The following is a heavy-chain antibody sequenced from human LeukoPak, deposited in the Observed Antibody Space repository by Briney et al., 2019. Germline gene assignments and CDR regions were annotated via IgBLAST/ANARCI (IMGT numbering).Heavy chain of an antibody. D-gene: IGHD2-15*01. CDR2: IYPGDSDT. Sequence: GESLKISCKGSGYSFTSYWIGWVRQMPGKGLEWMGIIYPGDSDTRYSPSSQGQVTISADKSISTAYLQWSSLKASDTAMYYCARIGRYCSGGSCYGRLDYWGQGTLVTVSS. V-gene: IGHV5-51*01. CDR1: GYSFTSYW. CDR3: ARIGRYCSGGSCYGRLDY. J-gene: IGHJ4*02.